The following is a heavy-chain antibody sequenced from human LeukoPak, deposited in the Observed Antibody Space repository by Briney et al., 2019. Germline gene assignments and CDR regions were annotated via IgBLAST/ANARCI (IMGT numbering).Heavy chain of an antibody. CDR2: INPSGGST. Sequence: GASVKVSCKASGYTFTSYYMHWVRQAPGQGLEWMGIINPSGGSTSYAQKFQGRVTMTRDTSISTAYMELSRLRSDDTAVYYCARGIMITFGGVIDPDYWGQGTLVTVSS. D-gene: IGHD3-16*02. CDR1: GYTFTSYY. J-gene: IGHJ4*02. V-gene: IGHV1-46*01. CDR3: ARGIMITFGGVIDPDY.